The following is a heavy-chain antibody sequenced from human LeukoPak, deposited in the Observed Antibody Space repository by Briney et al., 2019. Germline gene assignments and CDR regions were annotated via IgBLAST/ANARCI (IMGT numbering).Heavy chain of an antibody. CDR1: GFSLSTSGVG. J-gene: IGHJ4*02. D-gene: IGHD2-2*02. Sequence: SGPTLVKPTQTLTLTCTFSGFSLSTSGVGVGWIRQPPGKALEWLALIYWNDDKRYSPSLKSRLTITKDTSKNQVVLTMTNMDPVDTATYYCAHRRCSSTSCYNAFDYWGQGPWPPSPQ. V-gene: IGHV2-5*01. CDR2: IYWNDDK. CDR3: AHRRCSSTSCYNAFDY.